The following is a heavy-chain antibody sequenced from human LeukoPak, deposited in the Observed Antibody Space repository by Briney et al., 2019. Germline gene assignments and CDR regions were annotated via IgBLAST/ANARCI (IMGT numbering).Heavy chain of an antibody. J-gene: IGHJ3*02. Sequence: WGSLRLSCAASGFTFSDYYMSWIRQAPGKGPEWVSFISSSGSYIHHADSVKGRFTISRDNAKNTLYLQMNSLRDEDTALYYCARGHGNAFDIWGQGTMVTVSP. CDR1: GFTFSDYY. CDR3: ARGHGNAFDI. CDR2: ISSSGSYI. V-gene: IGHV3-11*06. D-gene: IGHD5-24*01.